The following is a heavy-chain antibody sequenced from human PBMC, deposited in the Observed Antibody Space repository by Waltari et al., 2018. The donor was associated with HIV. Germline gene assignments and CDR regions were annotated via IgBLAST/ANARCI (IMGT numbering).Heavy chain of an antibody. Sequence: QVPLGQSGAEGKKPGAPVEVSCKAFGLPFTRFYINWGLPATGQGLEWMGWMNPNSGNTGYAQKFQGRVTMTRNTSISTAYMELSSLRSEDTAVYYCARGRRGGSTGSDWFDPWGQGTLVTVSS. D-gene: IGHD1-26*01. CDR2: MNPNSGNT. CDR1: GLPFTRFY. CDR3: ARGRRGGSTGSDWFDP. J-gene: IGHJ5*02. V-gene: IGHV1-8*01.